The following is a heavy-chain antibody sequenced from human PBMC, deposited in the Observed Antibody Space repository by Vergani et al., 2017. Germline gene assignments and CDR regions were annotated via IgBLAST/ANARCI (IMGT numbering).Heavy chain of an antibody. CDR1: GFTFSDYY. CDR2: ISSSSKYT. V-gene: IGHV3-11*05. J-gene: IGHJ6*02. CDR3: ARAHRLAPCTGGLYYYYGMDG. D-gene: IGHD3-10*02. Sequence: QVQLVESGGGLVKPGGSLRLSCAASGFTFSDYYMSWIRQAPGKGLDWVSYISSSSKYTNYADSVKGRFTISSYNAKNSLYLQRNSLRAEDTAVYYCARAHRLAPCTGGLYYYYGMDGWGQGTTVTVSS.